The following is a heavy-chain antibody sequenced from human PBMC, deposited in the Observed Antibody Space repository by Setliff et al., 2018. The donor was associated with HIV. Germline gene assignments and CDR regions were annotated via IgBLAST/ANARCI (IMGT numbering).Heavy chain of an antibody. CDR3: VGEYGYDRGAFDI. CDR1: GYTFTGYY. V-gene: IGHV1-2*02. D-gene: IGHD2-2*01. J-gene: IGHJ3*02. Sequence: ASVKVSCKTSGYTFTGYYMHWVRQAPGQGLEWMGWINPNSGATNYAQTFQGRVTMTRDTSVSKAYMELSRLRSDDTAVYYCVGEYGYDRGAFDIWGQGTMVTVSS. CDR2: INPNSGAT.